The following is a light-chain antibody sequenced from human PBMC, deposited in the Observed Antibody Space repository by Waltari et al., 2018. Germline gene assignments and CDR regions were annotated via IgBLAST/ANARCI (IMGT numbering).Light chain of an antibody. Sequence: EIVLTQSPATLSLSPGERATLSCRASQSVSSYLAWYQQKPGQAPRLLIYDASNRATGIPARFCGSGSGTDFTLTISSLEPEDFAVYYCQQRSNLLTFGGGTKVEIK. CDR1: QSVSSY. J-gene: IGKJ4*01. CDR2: DAS. V-gene: IGKV3-11*01. CDR3: QQRSNLLT.